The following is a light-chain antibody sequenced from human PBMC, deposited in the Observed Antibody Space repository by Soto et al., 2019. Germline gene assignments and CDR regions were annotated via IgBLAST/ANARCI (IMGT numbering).Light chain of an antibody. J-gene: IGKJ1*01. CDR1: QSIGVW. CDR3: QYYDDYSWT. CDR2: KTS. Sequence: DIQLTQSPSTLSASVGDRGTITCRASQSIGVWLTWYQQKPGKAPKFLIYKTSTLESGVPSRFSGSGSGTEFTRTISSLQPDDFAAYHCQYYDDYSWTFGQGTKVEIK. V-gene: IGKV1-5*03.